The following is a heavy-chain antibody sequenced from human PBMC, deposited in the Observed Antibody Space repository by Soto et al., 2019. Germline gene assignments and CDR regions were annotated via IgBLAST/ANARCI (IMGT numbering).Heavy chain of an antibody. CDR3: ARDRIAAARSASYGMDV. Sequence: ASVKVSCKASGYTFTSYGISWVRQAPGQGLEWMGWISAYNGNTNYAQKLQGRVTMTTDTSTSTAYMELRSLRSDGTAVYYCARDRIAAARSASYGMDVWGQGTTVTVSS. V-gene: IGHV1-18*01. CDR2: ISAYNGNT. J-gene: IGHJ6*02. CDR1: GYTFTSYG. D-gene: IGHD6-13*01.